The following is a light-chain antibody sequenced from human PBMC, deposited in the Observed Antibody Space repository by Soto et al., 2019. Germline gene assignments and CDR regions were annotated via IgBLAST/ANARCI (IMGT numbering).Light chain of an antibody. V-gene: IGLV1-47*01. CDR2: RNN. Sequence: QSVLTQPPSASGTPGQRVTISCSGSSSNIGSNYVYWYQQFPGTAPKLLIYRNNQRPSGVPDRFSGSKSGTSASLAISGLRSEDEGDYYCAAWDDRLSAYMVFGGGTKVTVL. J-gene: IGLJ3*02. CDR1: SSNIGSNY. CDR3: AAWDDRLSAYMV.